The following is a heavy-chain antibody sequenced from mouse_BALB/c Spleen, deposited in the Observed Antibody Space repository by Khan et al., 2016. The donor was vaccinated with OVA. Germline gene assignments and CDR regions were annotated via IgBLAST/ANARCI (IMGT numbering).Heavy chain of an antibody. V-gene: IGHV1S136*01. Sequence: EVQLQESGPELVKPGASVKMSCKASGYIFTNYVLHWVKQKPGQGLEWIGYINPYNDGTKYNEKFKGKATLASDNSSITAYMELSSLTSEDSAVYYCARGNWQSYYFDYWGQGTTLTLSS. CDR3: ARGNWQSYYFDY. CDR1: GYIFTNYV. D-gene: IGHD4-1*01. J-gene: IGHJ2*01. CDR2: INPYNDGT.